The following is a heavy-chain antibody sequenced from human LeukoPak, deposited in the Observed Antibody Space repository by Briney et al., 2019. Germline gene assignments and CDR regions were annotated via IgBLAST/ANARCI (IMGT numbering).Heavy chain of an antibody. D-gene: IGHD3-9*01. CDR1: GYRFTVYY. J-gene: IGHJ4*02. V-gene: IGHV1-2*02. CDR2: INPHSGGT. CDR3: ARGYYDILTGSLDY. Sequence: ASVKVFCKASGYRFTVYYIHWVRQAPGQGLEWMGWINPHSGGTKFAQKFQGRVTMTRDTSISTAYMEVSRLRSDDAAVYYCARGYYDILTGSLDYWGQGTLVTVSS.